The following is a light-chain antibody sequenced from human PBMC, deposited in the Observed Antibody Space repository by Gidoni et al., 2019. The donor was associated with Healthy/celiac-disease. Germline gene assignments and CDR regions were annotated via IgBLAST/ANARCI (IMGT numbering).Light chain of an antibody. CDR1: QSLLHSNGYNY. V-gene: IGKV2-28*01. J-gene: IGKJ2*01. Sequence: DTVMTQSPLSLRVPPGEPASIPCRSSQSLLHSNGYNYLDWYLQKPGQCPQLLLYLGTDRASGVPDRFSGSGSDTNFTLKISRVEAEDVGVYYCMQALQTPYTFGQGTKLEIK. CDR3: MQALQTPYT. CDR2: LGT.